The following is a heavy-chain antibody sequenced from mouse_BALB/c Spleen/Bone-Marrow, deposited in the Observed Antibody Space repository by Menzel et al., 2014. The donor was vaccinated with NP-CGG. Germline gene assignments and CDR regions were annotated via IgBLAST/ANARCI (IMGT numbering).Heavy chain of an antibody. V-gene: IGHV1S81*02. CDR2: INPSNGRT. CDR1: GYTFTSHW. D-gene: IGHD1-1*01. Sequence: VQLQQSGAGLVKPGASVKLSCKASGYTFTSHWMHWVKQRPGQGLEWIGEINPSNGRTNYNEKFKSKATLTVDKSSSTAYMQLSSLTSEDSAVYYCARRATTVVATDYWGQGTTLTVSS. CDR3: ARRATTVVATDY. J-gene: IGHJ2*01.